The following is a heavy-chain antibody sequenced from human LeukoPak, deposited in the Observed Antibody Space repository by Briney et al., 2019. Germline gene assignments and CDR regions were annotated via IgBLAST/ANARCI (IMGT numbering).Heavy chain of an antibody. CDR3: ARAGGSYSFDY. D-gene: IGHD1-26*01. V-gene: IGHV4-59*01. CDR1: GGSISSYY. CDR2: LYYSGST. Sequence: PSETLSLTCTVSGGSISSYYWSWIRQPPGRGLEWIGYLYYSGSTNYNPSLKSRVTISVDTSKNQFSLKLSSVTAADTAVYYCARAGGSYSFDYWGQGTLVTVSS. J-gene: IGHJ4*02.